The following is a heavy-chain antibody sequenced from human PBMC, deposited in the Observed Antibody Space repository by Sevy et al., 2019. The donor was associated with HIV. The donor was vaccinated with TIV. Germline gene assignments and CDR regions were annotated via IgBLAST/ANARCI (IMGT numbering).Heavy chain of an antibody. J-gene: IGHJ4*02. V-gene: IGHV1-18*01. D-gene: IGHD6-13*01. CDR2: ISAYNGNT. Sequence: ASVKVSCTASGYTFTHFGITWVRQAPGQGLEWMGWISAYNGNTYYLQKFQGRVTMTTDTSTSTAYMDLRGLRSDDTAVYYCARDVPASGAATLDSWGQGTLVTVSS. CDR1: GYTFTHFG. CDR3: ARDVPASGAATLDS.